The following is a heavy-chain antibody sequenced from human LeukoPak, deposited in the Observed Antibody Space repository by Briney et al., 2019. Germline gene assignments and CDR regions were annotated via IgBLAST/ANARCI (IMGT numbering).Heavy chain of an antibody. CDR3: ARDPNGDYIGAFDM. Sequence: GGSLRLSCTASGFTFSAYAMMWVRQAPGKGPEWVSAIRGGGGSAFYADSVKGRFTISRDNSKYTLFSQMNSLRAEDTAVYYCARDPNGDYIGAFDMWGPGTMVTVSS. V-gene: IGHV3-23*01. D-gene: IGHD4-17*01. CDR2: IRGGGGSA. CDR1: GFTFSAYA. J-gene: IGHJ3*02.